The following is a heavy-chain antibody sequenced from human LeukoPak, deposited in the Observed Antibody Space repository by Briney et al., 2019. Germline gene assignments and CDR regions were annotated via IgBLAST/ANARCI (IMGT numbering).Heavy chain of an antibody. CDR3: ARLERYFDY. Sequence: PGGSLRLSCAVSGFTVRSYYMAWVRQAPGKGLEWVYVIYSGGDTYYADSVKGRFTNSRDNSKNTLYLQMNSLRAEDTAVYYCARLERYFDYWGQGTLVTVSS. D-gene: IGHD3-9*01. CDR2: IYSGGDT. J-gene: IGHJ4*02. V-gene: IGHV3-66*04. CDR1: GFTVRSYY.